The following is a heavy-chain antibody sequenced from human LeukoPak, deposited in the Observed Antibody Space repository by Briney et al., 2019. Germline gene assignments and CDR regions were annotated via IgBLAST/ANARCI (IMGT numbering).Heavy chain of an antibody. V-gene: IGHV3-21*01. D-gene: IGHD1-14*01. Sequence: GGSLRLSCAASGFTFSSYSMNWVRQAPRKGLEWVSSISSSSSYIYYADSVKGRFTISRDNAKNSLYLQMNSLRAEDTAVYYCARVILRNPDVWGQGTTVTVSS. CDR1: GFTFSSYS. CDR3: ARVILRNPDV. CDR2: ISSSSSYI. J-gene: IGHJ6*02.